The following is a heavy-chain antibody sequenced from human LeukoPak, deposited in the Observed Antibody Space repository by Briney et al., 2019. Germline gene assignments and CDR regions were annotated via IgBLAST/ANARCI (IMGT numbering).Heavy chain of an antibody. V-gene: IGHV3-11*01. CDR2: ISSSGSII. CDR3: ASPVGYSSGPN. D-gene: IGHD6-19*01. J-gene: IGHJ4*02. CDR1: GFSFSDYP. Sequence: GGSLRLSCAASGFSFSDYPMNWVRQAPGKGLEWVSYISSSGSIIYYADSVKGRFTISRDNAKNSLYLQMNSLRAEDTAVYYCASPVGYSSGPNWGQGTLVTVSS.